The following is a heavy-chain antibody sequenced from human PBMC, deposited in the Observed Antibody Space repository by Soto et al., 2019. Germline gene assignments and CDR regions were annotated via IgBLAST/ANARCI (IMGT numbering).Heavy chain of an antibody. D-gene: IGHD2-8*01. Sequence: EVQLVESGGGLVQPGGSLRLSCAASGFTFSNFGMNWVRQAPGKGLEWISFITRSGTIYYADSVRGRFTISTDNAKNSLYLQMNILRDEDTAVYYCARDNEGADYCGQVTLVTVSS. CDR3: ARDNEGADY. CDR2: ITRSGTI. CDR1: GFTFSNFG. V-gene: IGHV3-48*02. J-gene: IGHJ4*02.